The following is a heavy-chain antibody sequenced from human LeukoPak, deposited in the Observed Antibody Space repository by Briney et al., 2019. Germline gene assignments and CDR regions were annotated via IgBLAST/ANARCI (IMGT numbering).Heavy chain of an antibody. J-gene: IGHJ4*02. Sequence: GASVKVSGKAPGYTFTSYGISWGRQAPGQGLEGMGWISAYNGNTNYAQKLQGRVTMTTDTSTTTAYMELRSLRSDDTAVYYCARALLDFWSSYYRYYFDYWGQGPLVTVSS. CDR2: ISAYNGNT. D-gene: IGHD3-3*01. CDR3: ARALLDFWSSYYRYYFDY. V-gene: IGHV1-18*01. CDR1: GYTFTSYG.